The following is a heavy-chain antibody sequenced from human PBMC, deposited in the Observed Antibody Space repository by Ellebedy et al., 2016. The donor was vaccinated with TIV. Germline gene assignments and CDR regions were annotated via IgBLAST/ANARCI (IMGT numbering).Heavy chain of an antibody. CDR3: AKNSGSSAYHVLDV. Sequence: GGSLRLSCAASGFSFRSYWMSWVRQAPGKGLEWVANIYQDGGVQYYVDSVKGRFTISRDTSKNTLYLQMNSLRADDTAIYYCAKNSGSSAYHVLDVWGQGTTVTVSS. J-gene: IGHJ6*02. V-gene: IGHV3-7*03. D-gene: IGHD3-10*01. CDR2: IYQDGGVQ. CDR1: GFSFRSYW.